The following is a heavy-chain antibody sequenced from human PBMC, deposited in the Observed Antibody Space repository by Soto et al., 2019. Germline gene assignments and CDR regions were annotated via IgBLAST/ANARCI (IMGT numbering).Heavy chain of an antibody. CDR2: ILPFFGTA. Sequence: QVQLVQSGAEVKKPGSSVKVSCKASGGSFRREAINWVRQAPGQGPEWMGGILPFFGTADYAQKFQGRVTLTADVSTTTVYMELSSLRFEVTAVYYSARGQEFGGTSDAFDVWGQGTMVIVSS. CDR3: ARGQEFGGTSDAFDV. J-gene: IGHJ3*01. CDR1: GGSFRREA. V-gene: IGHV1-69*12. D-gene: IGHD2-15*01.